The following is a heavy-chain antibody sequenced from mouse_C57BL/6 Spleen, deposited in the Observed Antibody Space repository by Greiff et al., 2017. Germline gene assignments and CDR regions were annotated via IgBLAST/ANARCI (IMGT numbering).Heavy chain of an antibody. CDR3: ARIGSYYFAWFAY. CDR2: INPNNGGT. V-gene: IGHV1-26*01. Sequence: VQLKQSGPELVKPGASVKISCKASGYTFTDYYMNWVKQSHGKSLEWIGDINPNNGGTSYNQKFKGKATLTVDKSSSTAYMELRSLTSEDSAVYYCARIGSYYFAWFAYWGQGTLVTVSA. CDR1: GYTFTDYY. J-gene: IGHJ3*01. D-gene: IGHD2-12*01.